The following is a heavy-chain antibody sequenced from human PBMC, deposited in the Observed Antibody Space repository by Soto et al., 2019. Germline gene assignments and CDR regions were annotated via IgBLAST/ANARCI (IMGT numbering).Heavy chain of an antibody. J-gene: IGHJ6*02. CDR3: AKLQGSGIYYYYGMDV. Sequence: GSLRLSCEAAGFTFSSYSMHGVRQAPGRGLGWVAVIWYDGSNKYYADSVKGRFTISRDNSKNTLYLQMNSVRAEEKAVYYCAKLQGSGIYYYYGMDVWGPGNTVTVSS. CDR1: GFTFSSYS. V-gene: IGHV3-30*02. D-gene: IGHD3-10*01. CDR2: IWYDGSNK.